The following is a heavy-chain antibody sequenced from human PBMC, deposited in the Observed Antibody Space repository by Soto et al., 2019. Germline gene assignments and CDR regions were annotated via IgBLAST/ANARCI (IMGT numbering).Heavy chain of an antibody. Sequence: EVPLVESGGGLVQPGGSLRLSCAASGFTVSSNYMSWVRQAPGKGLEWVSVIYSGGSTYYADSVKGRFTISRDNSKNTLYLQMNSLRAEDTAVYYCARDRQWNDAFDIWGQGTMVTVSS. CDR3: ARDRQWNDAFDI. D-gene: IGHD6-19*01. J-gene: IGHJ3*02. CDR2: IYSGGST. V-gene: IGHV3-66*01. CDR1: GFTVSSNY.